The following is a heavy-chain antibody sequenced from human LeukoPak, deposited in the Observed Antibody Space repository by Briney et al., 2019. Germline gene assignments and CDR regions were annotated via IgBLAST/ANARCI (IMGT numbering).Heavy chain of an antibody. V-gene: IGHV4-59*08. CDR3: ARHGRIQLWPYFDY. CDR1: GGSISSYY. D-gene: IGHD5-18*01. CDR2: IYYSGST. Sequence: SETLSLTCTVSGGSISSYYWSWIRQPPGKGLEWIGYIYYSGSTNYNPSLKSRVTISVDTSKNQFSLKLSSVTAADTAVYYCARHGRIQLWPYFDYWGQGTLVTVSS. J-gene: IGHJ4*02.